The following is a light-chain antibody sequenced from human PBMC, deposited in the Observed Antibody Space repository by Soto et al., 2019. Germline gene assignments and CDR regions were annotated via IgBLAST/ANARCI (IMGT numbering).Light chain of an antibody. J-gene: IGKJ1*01. CDR1: QSVNSN. CDR3: QQYNSWWT. V-gene: IGKV3-15*01. Sequence: EIVMTQSPATLSVSPGERATHSCRASQSVNSNLAWYQQKRGQAPRLLISGASTRATSIPARFSGSGSETEFTLTISSLQSEDFAVYYCQQYNSWWTFGQGTKVEMK. CDR2: GAS.